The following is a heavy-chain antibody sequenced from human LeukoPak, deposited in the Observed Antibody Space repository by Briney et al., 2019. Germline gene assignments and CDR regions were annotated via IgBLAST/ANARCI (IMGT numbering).Heavy chain of an antibody. CDR1: GFTFSSYN. CDR3: ARDPTVVTPGVYYFDY. J-gene: IGHJ4*02. Sequence: PGGSLRLSCAASGFTFSSYNMNWVRQAPGKGLEWVSFISSSSNYIYYTDSVKGRFTISRDNAKNSLFLQMNSLRAEDTAVYYCARDPTVVTPGVYYFDYWGQGTLVTVSS. V-gene: IGHV3-21*01. D-gene: IGHD4-23*01. CDR2: ISSSSNYI.